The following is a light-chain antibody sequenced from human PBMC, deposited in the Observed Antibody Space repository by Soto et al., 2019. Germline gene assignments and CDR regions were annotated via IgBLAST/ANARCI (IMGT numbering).Light chain of an antibody. CDR3: QQRNNWPPIT. J-gene: IGKJ5*01. CDR2: DAS. Sequence: ESVLTQSPAPLSLSPGERATLSCRASQSVRRYLAWYQQKPGQAPRLLIYDASTRATGIPARFSGSGSETDFTLTITSLEPEDFAVYYCQQRNNWPPITFGQGTRLEI. V-gene: IGKV3-11*01. CDR1: QSVRRY.